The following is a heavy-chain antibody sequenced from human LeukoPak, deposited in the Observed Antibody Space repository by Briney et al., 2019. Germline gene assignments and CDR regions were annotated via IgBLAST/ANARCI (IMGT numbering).Heavy chain of an antibody. J-gene: IGHJ3*02. D-gene: IGHD5-24*01. CDR2: ISYDGSNK. V-gene: IGHV3-30*18. CDR1: GFTFSSYG. Sequence: QPGGSLRLSCAASGFTFSSYGMHWVRQAPGKGLEWVAVISYDGSNKYYADSVKGRFTISRDNSKNTLYLQMNSLRAEDTAVYYCAKDQREMATILGDIWGQGTMVTVSS. CDR3: AKDQREMATILGDI.